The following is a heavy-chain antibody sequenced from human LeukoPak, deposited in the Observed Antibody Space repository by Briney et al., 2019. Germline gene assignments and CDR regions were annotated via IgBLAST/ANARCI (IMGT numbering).Heavy chain of an antibody. J-gene: IGHJ6*01. CDR1: GFTFSSYG. CDR3: AKDRSSGPHYYYGMDD. CDR2: VSYLGDDQ. V-gene: IGHV3-30*18. D-gene: IGHD3-22*01. Sequence: GGSLRLACAASGFTFSSYGIHWVRQSPGKGLEWVAVVSYLGDDQFYAESVKGRFTISRDNSKKTVFLQMNSLRGEDTAIYYCAKDRSSGPHYYYGMDDWGRGTTVIVSS.